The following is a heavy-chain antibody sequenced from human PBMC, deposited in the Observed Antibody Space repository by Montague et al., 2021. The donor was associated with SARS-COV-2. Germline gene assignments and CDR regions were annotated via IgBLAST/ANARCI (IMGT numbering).Heavy chain of an antibody. V-gene: IGHV4-38-2*01. CDR2: IYHSGGT. Sequence: SETLSLTCSVSGYSISSGYYWGWIRQPPGKGLEWIGNIYHSGGTXYSPSLKCRVTVSVDTSKNQFSLRLSSVTAADTAVYYCARWYYGSGSYPHWGQGTLVTVSS. J-gene: IGHJ4*02. CDR1: GYSISSGYY. D-gene: IGHD3-10*01. CDR3: ARWYYGSGSYPH.